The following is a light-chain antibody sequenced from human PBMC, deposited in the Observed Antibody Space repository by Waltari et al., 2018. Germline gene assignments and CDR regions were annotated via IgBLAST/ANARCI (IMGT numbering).Light chain of an antibody. CDR3: QHYATAPPYT. CDR1: QRVGSSF. Sequence: EIVLTHSPCTLSLSPGQAATLPCWASQRVGSSFFAWYQQRPGQAPRLLIYAASKRATGIPDRFSGSGSGTDFTLTISRLEPEDFALYYCQHYATAPPYTFGQGTKLEIK. J-gene: IGKJ2*01. V-gene: IGKV3-20*01. CDR2: AAS.